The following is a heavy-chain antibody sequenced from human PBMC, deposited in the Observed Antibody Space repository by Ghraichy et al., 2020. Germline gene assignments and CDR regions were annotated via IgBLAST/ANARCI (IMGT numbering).Heavy chain of an antibody. D-gene: IGHD6-6*01. V-gene: IGHV4-61*01. J-gene: IGHJ5*02. CDR3: ARDPSIAARGSWRTGAAINWFDP. CDR1: GGSVSSGSYY. Sequence: SETLSLTCTVSGGSVSSGSYYWSWIRQPPGKGLEWIGYIYYSGSTNYNPSLKSRVTISVDTSKNQFSLKLSSVTAVDTAVYYCARDPSIAARGSWRTGAAINWFDPWGQGTLVTVSS. CDR2: IYYSGST.